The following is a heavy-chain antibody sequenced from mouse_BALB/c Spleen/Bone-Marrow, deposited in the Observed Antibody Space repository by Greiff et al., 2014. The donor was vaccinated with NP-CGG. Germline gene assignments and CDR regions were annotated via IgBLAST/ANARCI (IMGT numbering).Heavy chain of an antibody. V-gene: IGHV1S53*02. CDR2: IPPGNGDI. J-gene: IGHJ4*01. Sequence: VQLQQSDAELVKPGASVKISCKASGYTFIDHAIHWVKQKPEQGLEWIGYIPPGNGDIKYNEKFKGKATLTADKSSSTAYMQLNSLTSEDSAVYFCKRSDGNYYAMDYWGQGTSVTVSS. CDR1: GYTFIDHA. CDR3: KRSDGNYYAMDY. D-gene: IGHD2-1*01.